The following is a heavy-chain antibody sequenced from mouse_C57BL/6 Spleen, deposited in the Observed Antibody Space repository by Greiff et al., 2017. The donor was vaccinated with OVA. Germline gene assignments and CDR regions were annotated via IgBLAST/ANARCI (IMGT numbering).Heavy chain of an antibody. CDR3: AREVEIITTVLYDFDY. CDR2: IYPGSGST. CDR1: GYTFTSYW. J-gene: IGHJ2*01. V-gene: IGHV1-55*01. D-gene: IGHD2-10*02. Sequence: VQLQQPGAELVKPGASVKLSCKASGYTFTSYWITWVKQRPGQGLEWIGDIYPGSGSTNYNEKFKSQATLTVDTSSSTAYMQLSSLTSEDSAVYYCAREVEIITTVLYDFDYWGQGTTLTVSS.